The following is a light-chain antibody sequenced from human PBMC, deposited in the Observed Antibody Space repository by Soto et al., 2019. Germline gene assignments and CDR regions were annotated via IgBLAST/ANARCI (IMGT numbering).Light chain of an antibody. V-gene: IGLV2-14*01. Sequence: QSALTQPASVSGSPGQSITISCTGTSSDVGAYNYVSWYQQHPGKAPKLIIYEVSNRPSGVSNRFSGSKSGNTASLTISGLQAEDEAEYYCSSYTITTTVVFGGGTKLTVL. J-gene: IGLJ2*01. CDR3: SSYTITTTVV. CDR1: SSDVGAYNY. CDR2: EVS.